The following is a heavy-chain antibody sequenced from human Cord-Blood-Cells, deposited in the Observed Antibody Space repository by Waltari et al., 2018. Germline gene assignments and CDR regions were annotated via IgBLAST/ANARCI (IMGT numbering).Heavy chain of an antibody. Sequence: QLQLQESGPGLVKPSEPLSLTCTVSGGSISSSSYYWGWLAQPPGKGLEWIGSIYYSGSTYYNPSLKSRVTISVDTSKNQFSLKLSSVTAADTAVYYCAGSEEDYYGSGSYYLYFQHWGQGTLVTVSS. CDR1: GGSISSSSYY. J-gene: IGHJ1*01. V-gene: IGHV4-39*01. D-gene: IGHD3-10*01. CDR3: AGSEEDYYGSGSYYLYFQH. CDR2: IYYSGST.